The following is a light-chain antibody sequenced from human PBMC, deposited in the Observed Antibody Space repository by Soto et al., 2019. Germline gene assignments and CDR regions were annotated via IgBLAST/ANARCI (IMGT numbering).Light chain of an antibody. CDR2: AAS. CDR1: QSISSY. Sequence: IQMTQFPSSLSASVGDRVTITCRAGQSISSYLNWYQQKPGKAPKLLIYAASSLQSGVSSRFSGSGSGTDFTLTISSLQPEDFATYYCQQSYNTLTFGGGTKVDIK. V-gene: IGKV1-39*01. J-gene: IGKJ4*01. CDR3: QQSYNTLT.